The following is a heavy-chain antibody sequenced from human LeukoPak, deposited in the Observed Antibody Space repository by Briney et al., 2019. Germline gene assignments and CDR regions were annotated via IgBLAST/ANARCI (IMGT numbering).Heavy chain of an antibody. D-gene: IGHD5-18*01. CDR1: GFTFSSYA. V-gene: IGHV3-23*01. Sequence: GGSLRLSCAASGFTFSSYAMSWVRQAPGKGLEWVSAISGSGGSTYYADSVKGRFTISRDNSKNTLYLQMNSLRAEDTAVYYCAKDRQGYSYGFFRPTYYFDYWGQGTLVTVSS. CDR2: ISGSGGST. J-gene: IGHJ4*02. CDR3: AKDRQGYSYGFFRPTYYFDY.